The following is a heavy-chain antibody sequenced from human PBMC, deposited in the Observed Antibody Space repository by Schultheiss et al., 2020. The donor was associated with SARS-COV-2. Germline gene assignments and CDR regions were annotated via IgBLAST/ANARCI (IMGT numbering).Heavy chain of an antibody. V-gene: IGHV1-18*04. D-gene: IGHD3-22*01. CDR2: ISAYNGNT. Sequence: ASVKVSCKASGYTFTSYYMHWVRQAPGQGLEWMGWISAYNGNTNYAQKLQGRVTMTRDTSTSTVYMELSSLRSEDTAVYYCASLGSDYYDSSGYYNDYWGQGTLVTVSS. CDR1: GYTFTSYY. CDR3: ASLGSDYYDSSGYYNDY. J-gene: IGHJ4*02.